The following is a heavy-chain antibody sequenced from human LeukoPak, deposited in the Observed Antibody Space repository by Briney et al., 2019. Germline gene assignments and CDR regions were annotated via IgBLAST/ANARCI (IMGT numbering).Heavy chain of an antibody. D-gene: IGHD5-12*01. J-gene: IGHJ4*02. Sequence: SVKVSCKASGGTFSSYAISWVRQAPGQGLEWMGGIIPIFGTANYAQKFQGRVTITADESTSRAYMELSSLRSEDTAVYYCAASQGYSGYDFFYDYWGQGTLVTVSS. V-gene: IGHV1-69*13. CDR1: GGTFSSYA. CDR3: AASQGYSGYDFFYDY. CDR2: IIPIFGTA.